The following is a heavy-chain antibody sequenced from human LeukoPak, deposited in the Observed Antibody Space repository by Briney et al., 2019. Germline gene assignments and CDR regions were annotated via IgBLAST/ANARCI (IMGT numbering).Heavy chain of an antibody. Sequence: ASVKVSCKASGYTFTSYDINWVRQATGQGLEWMGWMNPNSGNTGYAQKFQGRVTMTRNTSISTAYMELSSLRSEDTAVYYCARSHCSGGSCYDYFDYWGQGTLVTVSS. J-gene: IGHJ4*02. CDR3: ARSHCSGGSCYDYFDY. D-gene: IGHD2-15*01. CDR1: GYTFTSYD. CDR2: MNPNSGNT. V-gene: IGHV1-8*01.